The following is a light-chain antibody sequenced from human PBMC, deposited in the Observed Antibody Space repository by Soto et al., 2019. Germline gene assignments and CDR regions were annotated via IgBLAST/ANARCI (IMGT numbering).Light chain of an antibody. CDR2: GAS. V-gene: IGKV3-15*01. CDR1: QSVSSN. Sequence: IVLTQSPATLSVSPGEKATLSCRAIQSVSSNLAWYQQKPGQAPRLLMYGASTRATAIPARFSGSGSGTEFTLNITSLQAEDIAVYYCQQYDTWHVWTFGQGTKVEI. J-gene: IGKJ1*01. CDR3: QQYDTWHVWT.